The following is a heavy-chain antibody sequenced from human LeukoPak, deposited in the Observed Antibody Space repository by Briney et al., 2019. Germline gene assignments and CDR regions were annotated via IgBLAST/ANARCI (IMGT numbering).Heavy chain of an antibody. CDR2: IYSGGST. Sequence: GGSLRLSCAASGFTVSSNYMSWVRQAPGKGLEWASVIYSGGSTYYADSVKGRFTISRDNSKNTLYLQMNSLRAEDTAVYYCARAGDSSGYYPYGVFDIWGQGTMVTVSS. CDR3: ARAGDSSGYYPYGVFDI. D-gene: IGHD3-22*01. J-gene: IGHJ3*02. V-gene: IGHV3-53*01. CDR1: GFTVSSNY.